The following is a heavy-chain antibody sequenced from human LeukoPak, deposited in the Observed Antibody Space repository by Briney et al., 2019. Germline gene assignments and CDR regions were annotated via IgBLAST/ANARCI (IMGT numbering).Heavy chain of an antibody. CDR3: ASPLEGSGSYYLRY. D-gene: IGHD3-10*01. CDR1: GDTFSTYS. V-gene: IGHV1-69*02. J-gene: IGHJ4*02. Sequence: ASVKVSCKASGDTFSTYSFSWVRQAPGQGLEFMGRIIPMLGITNYAQKFQARVTIIAEKSTNTVYMELSSLRSEGTAVYYCASPLEGSGSYYLRYWGQGTLLIVSS. CDR2: IIPMLGIT.